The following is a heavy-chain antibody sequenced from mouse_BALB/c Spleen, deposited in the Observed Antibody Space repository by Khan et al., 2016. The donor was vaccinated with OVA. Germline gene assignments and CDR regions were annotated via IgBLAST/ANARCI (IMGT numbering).Heavy chain of an antibody. Sequence: VQLQQSGPELMKPGASVKISCKASGNSFTSYYIHWVKQSHGKSLEWIGYIDPFNGSTNYNQKFKGKATLTVDKSSSTAYMHLSSLTSEDSAVXYCARHGSSSCFAYWGQGTLVTVSA. D-gene: IGHD1-1*01. CDR1: GNSFTSYY. V-gene: IGHV1S135*01. J-gene: IGHJ3*01. CDR2: IDPFNGST. CDR3: ARHGSSSCFAY.